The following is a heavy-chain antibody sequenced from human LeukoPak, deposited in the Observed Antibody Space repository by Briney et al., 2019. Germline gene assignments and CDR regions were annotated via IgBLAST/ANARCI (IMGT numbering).Heavy chain of an antibody. D-gene: IGHD5-18*01. J-gene: IGHJ4*02. CDR2: ISSDGGGT. Sequence: GGSLRLSCAASGFIFTPYAMHWVRQAPGKGLEYVSAISSDGGGTYYTDSVKGRFTISRDNSKSTLYLQMSSLRPEDTAVYYCVRHTDSSYPDWGQGTLVTVSS. CDR3: VRHTDSSYPD. V-gene: IGHV3-64D*06. CDR1: GFIFTPYA.